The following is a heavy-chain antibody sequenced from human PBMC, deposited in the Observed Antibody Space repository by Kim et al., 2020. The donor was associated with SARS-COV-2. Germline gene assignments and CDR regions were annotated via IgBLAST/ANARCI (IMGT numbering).Heavy chain of an antibody. CDR2: ISSSSSYT. Sequence: GGSLRLSCAASGFTFSDYYMSWIRQAPGKGLEWVSYISSSSSYTNYADSVKGRFTISRDNAKNSLYLQMNSLRAEDTAVYYCARIGSASIQLLFTGLRSLHPFDYWGQGTLVTVSS. J-gene: IGHJ4*02. CDR1: GFTFSDYY. D-gene: IGHD2-2*01. CDR3: ARIGSASIQLLFTGLRSLHPFDY. V-gene: IGHV3-11*03.